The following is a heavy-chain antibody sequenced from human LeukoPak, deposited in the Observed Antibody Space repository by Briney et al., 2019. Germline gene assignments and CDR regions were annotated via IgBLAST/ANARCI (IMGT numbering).Heavy chain of an antibody. J-gene: IGHJ3*02. V-gene: IGHV4-34*01. D-gene: IGHD1-26*01. Sequence: PSETLSLTCAVYGGSFSGYYWSWIRQPPGKGLEWIGEINHSGSTNYNPSLKSRVTISVDTSKNQFSLKLSSVTAADTAVYYCARGLRSGPRAFDIWGQGTMVTASS. CDR3: ARGLRSGPRAFDI. CDR1: GGSFSGYY. CDR2: INHSGST.